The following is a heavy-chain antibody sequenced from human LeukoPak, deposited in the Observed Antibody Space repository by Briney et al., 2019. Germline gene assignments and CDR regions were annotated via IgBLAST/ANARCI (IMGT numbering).Heavy chain of an antibody. J-gene: IGHJ3*02. CDR2: IYYSGST. V-gene: IGHV4-59*01. D-gene: IGHD3-3*01. CDR3: ARESDFWSGYYYDAFDT. Sequence: SETLSLTCTVSGGSISSYYWSWIRQPPGKGLEWIGYIYYSGSTNYNPSLKSRVTISVDTSKNQFSLKLSSVTAADTAVYYCARESDFWSGYYYDAFDTWGQGTMVTVSS. CDR1: GGSISSYY.